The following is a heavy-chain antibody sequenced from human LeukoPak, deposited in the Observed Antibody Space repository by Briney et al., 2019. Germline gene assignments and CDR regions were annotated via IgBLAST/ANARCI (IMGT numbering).Heavy chain of an antibody. D-gene: IGHD3-10*01. CDR1: GFVFSSYA. J-gene: IGHJ4*02. CDR3: ARDKKGIDY. V-gene: IGHV3-48*01. CDR2: ISSDSGTI. Sequence: LGGSLRLSCAASGFVFSSYAMNWVRQAPGKGLEWISYISSDSGTIYYAGSMKGRFTISRDNARNSLYLQMNSLRAEDTAVYYCARDKKGIDYWGQGTLVTVSS.